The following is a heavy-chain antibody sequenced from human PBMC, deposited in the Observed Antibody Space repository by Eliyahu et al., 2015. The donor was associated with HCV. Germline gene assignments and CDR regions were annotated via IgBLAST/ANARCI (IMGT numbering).Heavy chain of an antibody. V-gene: IGHV1-46*01. CDR2: INPSGGST. CDR1: GYTFTSYX. CDR3: ARDLVNLYYDSSGYGLLGDY. Sequence: QVQLVQSGAEVKKPGASVKVSCKASGYTFTSYXMHWVRQAPGQGLEWMGIINPSGGSTSYAQKFQGRVTMTRDTSTSTVYMELSSLRSEDTAVYYCARDLVNLYYDSSGYGLLGDYWGQGTLVTVSS. J-gene: IGHJ4*02. D-gene: IGHD3-22*01.